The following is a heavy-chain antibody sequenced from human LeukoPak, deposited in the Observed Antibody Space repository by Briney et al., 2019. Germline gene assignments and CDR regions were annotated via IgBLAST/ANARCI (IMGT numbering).Heavy chain of an antibody. J-gene: IGHJ3*02. CDR3: ARLYDSFRAFDI. CDR1: GGSISSGSYY. CDR2: IYYSGST. V-gene: IGHV4-31*03. Sequence: PSQTLSFTCSVSGGSISSGSYYWSWIRQHPGKGLEWIGYIYYSGSTYYNPSLKSRVTISVDTSKNQFSLKLNSVTAADTAVYYCARLYDSFRAFDIWGQGTIITVSS. D-gene: IGHD2-8*01.